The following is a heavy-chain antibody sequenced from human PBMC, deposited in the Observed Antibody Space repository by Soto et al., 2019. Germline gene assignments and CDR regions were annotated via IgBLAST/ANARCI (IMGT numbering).Heavy chain of an antibody. CDR3: ARDSSSGTFDN. CDR1: GYTFINNA. CDR2: ISTENGNT. J-gene: IGHJ4*02. Sequence: GASVKVSCKASGYTFINNAMTWVRQAPGQGLEWMGWISTENGNTNYAQNLQGRVILTRDRSTNTAYMELRSLRPEDTATYYCARDSSSGTFDNWGQGALVTVSS. V-gene: IGHV1-18*04. D-gene: IGHD3-22*01.